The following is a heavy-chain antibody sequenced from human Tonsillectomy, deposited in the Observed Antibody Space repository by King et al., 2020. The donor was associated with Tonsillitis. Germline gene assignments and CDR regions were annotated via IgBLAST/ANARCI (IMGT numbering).Heavy chain of an antibody. Sequence: VQLVESGGGLVKPGGSLRLSCAASGFTISNAWMSWVRQAPGKGLEWVGRIKRKIDGGTTDYAAPVKGRFTISRDGSKNTLYLQMNSLKTEDTALYYCSTAYYYDSSGYYYLPFDYWGQGTLVTVSS. V-gene: IGHV3-15*01. CDR3: STAYYYDSSGYYYLPFDY. J-gene: IGHJ4*02. D-gene: IGHD3-22*01. CDR2: IKRKIDGGTT. CDR1: GFTISNAW.